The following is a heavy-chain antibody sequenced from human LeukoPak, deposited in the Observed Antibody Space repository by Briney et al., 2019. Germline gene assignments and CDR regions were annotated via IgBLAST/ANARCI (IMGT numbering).Heavy chain of an antibody. D-gene: IGHD2-2*02. Sequence: GASVTVSCKASGYPFTIYYMHWVRQAPGQGLGWRGWINPNSGATTYAQRFQGRVTMTRDTSISTAYMELSGLTSDDTGVYYCARNPPYCTSTDCYNDYWGQGTLVTVSS. V-gene: IGHV1-2*02. CDR1: GYPFTIYY. CDR3: ARNPPYCTSTDCYNDY. J-gene: IGHJ4*02. CDR2: INPNSGAT.